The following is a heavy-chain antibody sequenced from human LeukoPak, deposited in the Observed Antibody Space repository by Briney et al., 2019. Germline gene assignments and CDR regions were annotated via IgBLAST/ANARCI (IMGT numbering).Heavy chain of an antibody. D-gene: IGHD5-18*01. CDR2: ISYDGSNK. Sequence: PGRSLRLSCAASGFTLSRSGMHWVRQAPGKGLEWVAVISYDGSNKYYADSVKGRFTISRDNSKNTLNLQMNSLRAEDTAVYYCAKDTAMVFGYFDYWGQGTLVTVSS. CDR3: AKDTAMVFGYFDY. CDR1: GFTLSRSG. V-gene: IGHV3-30*18. J-gene: IGHJ4*02.